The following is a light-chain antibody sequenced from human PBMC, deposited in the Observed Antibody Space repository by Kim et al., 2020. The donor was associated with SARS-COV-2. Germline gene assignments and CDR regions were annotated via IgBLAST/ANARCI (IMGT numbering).Light chain of an antibody. CDR3: SSRDTTNNHVV. V-gene: IGLV3-19*01. J-gene: IGLJ3*02. CDR2: GKD. Sequence: VKCSSQGYSLKTSYATWNQRKPEHAPVLVIYGKDNRPSWIPDRFAGSSSANTASLTITGAQAEDEADYYCSSRDTTNNHVVFGGGTQLTVL. CDR1: SLKTSY.